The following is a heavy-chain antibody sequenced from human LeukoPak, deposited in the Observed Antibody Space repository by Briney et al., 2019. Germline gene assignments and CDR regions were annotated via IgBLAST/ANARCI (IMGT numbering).Heavy chain of an antibody. CDR3: ASLPRYCSGGTCRDTFDI. CDR2: IYYSGST. V-gene: IGHV4-39*01. D-gene: IGHD2-15*01. J-gene: IGHJ3*02. Sequence: SETLSLTCTVSGGSISSSSYYWGWIRQPPGKGLEWIGSIYYSGSTYYNPTLKGRVTISVDTSKSQFSLKLSSVTAADTAMYYCASLPRYCSGGTCRDTFDIWGQGTMVTVSS. CDR1: GGSISSSSYY.